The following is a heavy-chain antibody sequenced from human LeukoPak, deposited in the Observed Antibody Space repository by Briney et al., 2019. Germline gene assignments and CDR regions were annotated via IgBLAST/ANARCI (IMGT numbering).Heavy chain of an antibody. CDR3: AKDPPSGYCSGGTCNDSPFDS. CDR1: GFTFSNYA. D-gene: IGHD2-15*01. CDR2: ITGGADIT. J-gene: IGHJ4*02. V-gene: IGHV3-23*01. Sequence: QPGGSLRLSCAASGFTFSNYAMTWVRQAPGKGLEWVPLITGGADITYYADSVKGRFTISRDNSKNMLFLQMNSLRVEDTAVYYCAKDPPSGYCSGGTCNDSPFDSWGQGTLVTVSS.